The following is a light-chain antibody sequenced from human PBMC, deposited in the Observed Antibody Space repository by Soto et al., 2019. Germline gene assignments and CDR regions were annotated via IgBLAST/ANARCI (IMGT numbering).Light chain of an antibody. Sequence: QSALTQPRSVSGSPGQSVTISCTGTSSDVGNYNYVSWYQQHPGKAPKVMIYDVNKWPSGVPDRFSGSKSGNTASLTISGLQAEDEADYYGCSYAGSYTWVFGGGTKLTVL. CDR2: DVN. CDR1: SSDVGNYNY. V-gene: IGLV2-11*01. J-gene: IGLJ3*02. CDR3: CSYAGSYTWV.